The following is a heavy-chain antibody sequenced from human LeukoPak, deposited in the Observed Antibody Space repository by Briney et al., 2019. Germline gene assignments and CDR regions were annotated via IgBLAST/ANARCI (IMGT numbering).Heavy chain of an antibody. D-gene: IGHD3-22*01. CDR1: AGTFSIYA. V-gene: IGHV1-69*01. J-gene: IGHJ4*02. CDR2: IIPIFGTA. CDR3: ARYYYDSSGYHLYYFDY. Sequence: GASVNVSFTASAGTFSIYAISWVRQPPAQGLEWMGVIIPIFGTANYAQKFQGRVTITADESTSTAYMELSSLRSEDTAVYYCARYYYDSSGYHLYYFDYWGQGTLVTVSS.